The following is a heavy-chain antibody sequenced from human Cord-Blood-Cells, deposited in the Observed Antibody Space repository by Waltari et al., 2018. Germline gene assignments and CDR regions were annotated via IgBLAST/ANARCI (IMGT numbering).Heavy chain of an antibody. CDR2: ISYDGRKK. Sequence: QVQLVESGGGVVQPGRSLRLSCAASGFTFSSYGMHWVRQAPGKGLEWVEVISYDGRKKYYADSVKGRFTISRDNSKNTLYLQMNSLRAEDTAVYYCAKEGVYGAFDIWGQGTMVTVSS. V-gene: IGHV3-30*18. D-gene: IGHD6-13*01. CDR3: AKEGVYGAFDI. CDR1: GFTFSSYG. J-gene: IGHJ3*02.